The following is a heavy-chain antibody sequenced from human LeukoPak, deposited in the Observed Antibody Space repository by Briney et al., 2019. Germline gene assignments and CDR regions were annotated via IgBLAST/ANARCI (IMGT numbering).Heavy chain of an antibody. CDR1: GGSISSYY. CDR2: IYTSGST. Sequence: SETLSLTCTVSGGSISSYYWSWIRQPAGKGLEWIGRIYTSGSTNYNPSLKSRVTMSVDTSKNQFSLKLSSVTAADTAVYYCARDHKGGAIFGVVTQDDAFDIWGQGTMVTVSS. D-gene: IGHD3-3*01. V-gene: IGHV4-4*07. CDR3: ARDHKGGAIFGVVTQDDAFDI. J-gene: IGHJ3*02.